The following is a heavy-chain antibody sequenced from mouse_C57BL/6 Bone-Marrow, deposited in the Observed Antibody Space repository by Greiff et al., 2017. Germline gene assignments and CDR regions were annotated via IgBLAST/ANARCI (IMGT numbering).Heavy chain of an antibody. J-gene: IGHJ2*01. D-gene: IGHD2-1*01. Sequence: EVQLQESGAELVRPGASVKLSCTASGFNIKDDYMHWVKQRPEQGLEWIGWIDPENGDTEYASKFQGKATITADTSSNTAYLQLSSLTSEDTAVYYCTIYFPTFDYWGQGATLTVSS. CDR1: GFNIKDDY. CDR2: IDPENGDT. V-gene: IGHV14-4*01. CDR3: TIYFPTFDY.